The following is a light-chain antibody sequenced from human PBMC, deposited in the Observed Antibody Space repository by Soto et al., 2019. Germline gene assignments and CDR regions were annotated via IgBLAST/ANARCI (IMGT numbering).Light chain of an antibody. CDR3: QQTESYPST. V-gene: IGKV1-9*01. J-gene: IGKJ4*01. CDR2: AAS. Sequence: IQLTQSPSSLSASVGDRVTITCRASQDISSFLAWYQQKPGKAPKLLIFAASTLQSGVPSRFRGSGSGTDFTLTISSLQPEDFATYYCQQTESYPSTFGGGTKVEIK. CDR1: QDISSF.